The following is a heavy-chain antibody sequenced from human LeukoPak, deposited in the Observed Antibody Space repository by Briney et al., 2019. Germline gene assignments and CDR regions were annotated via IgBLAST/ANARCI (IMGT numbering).Heavy chain of an antibody. Sequence: SVKVSCKASGYTFTSYDINWVRQATGQGLEWMGWMNPNSGNTGYAQKFQGRVTITRSTSISTAYMELSSLRSEDTAVYYCARGPHILTTVSETGDYWGQGTLVTVSS. CDR2: MNPNSGNT. V-gene: IGHV1-8*03. D-gene: IGHD4-11*01. CDR3: ARGPHILTTVSETGDY. CDR1: GYTFTSYD. J-gene: IGHJ4*02.